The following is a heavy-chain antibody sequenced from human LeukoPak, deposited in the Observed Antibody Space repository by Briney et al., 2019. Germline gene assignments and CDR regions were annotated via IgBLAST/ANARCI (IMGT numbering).Heavy chain of an antibody. V-gene: IGHV3-33*01. D-gene: IGHD6-19*01. J-gene: IGHJ5*02. Sequence: PGRSLRLSCAASGFTFSSYGMHWVRQAPGKGLEWVAVIWYDGSNKYYADSVKGRFTISRDNSKNTLYLRMNSLRAEDTAVYYCAREVAVDATPNWFDPWGQGTLVTVSS. CDR1: GFTFSSYG. CDR2: IWYDGSNK. CDR3: AREVAVDATPNWFDP.